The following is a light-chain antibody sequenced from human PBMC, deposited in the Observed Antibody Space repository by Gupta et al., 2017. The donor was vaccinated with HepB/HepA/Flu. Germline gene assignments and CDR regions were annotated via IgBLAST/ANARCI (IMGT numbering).Light chain of an antibody. J-gene: IGKJ1*01. CDR3: KQYNSYPWT. V-gene: IGKV1-5*03. CDR2: KAS. Sequence: DIQMTHSPSTLSASVGDRVTITCRASQSISSWLAWYQQKPGKAPKLLIYKASSLESGVPARFSGSGSGTEFTLTISSLQPDDFATYYCKQYNSYPWTFGQGTKVEIK. CDR1: QSISSW.